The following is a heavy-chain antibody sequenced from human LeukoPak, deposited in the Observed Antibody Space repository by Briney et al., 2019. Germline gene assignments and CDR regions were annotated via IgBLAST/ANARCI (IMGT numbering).Heavy chain of an antibody. Sequence: SETLSLTCAVYGGSFSGYYWSWIRQPPGKGLEWIGEINHSGSTNYNPSLKSRVTISVDTSKNQFSLMLSSVTAADTAVYYCARGRGYCSSTSCSKFDPWGQGTLVTVSS. J-gene: IGHJ5*02. D-gene: IGHD2-2*01. CDR3: ARGRGYCSSTSCSKFDP. CDR2: INHSGST. CDR1: GGSFSGYY. V-gene: IGHV4-34*01.